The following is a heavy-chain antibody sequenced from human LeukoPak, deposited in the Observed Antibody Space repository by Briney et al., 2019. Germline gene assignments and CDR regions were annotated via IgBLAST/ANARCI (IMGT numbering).Heavy chain of an antibody. CDR2: IYPGDSDT. V-gene: IGHV5-51*01. CDR3: ARPTTVVTSHFDY. Sequence: PGESLKISCKGSGYSFTSYWIGWVRQMPGKGLEWMGIIYPGDSDTRHSPSFQGQVTISADKSISTAYLQWSSLKASDTAMYYCARPTTVVTSHFDYWGQGTLVTVSS. CDR1: GYSFTSYW. J-gene: IGHJ4*02. D-gene: IGHD4-23*01.